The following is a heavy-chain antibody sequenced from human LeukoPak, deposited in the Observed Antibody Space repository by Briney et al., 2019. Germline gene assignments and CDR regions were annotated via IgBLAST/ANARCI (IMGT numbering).Heavy chain of an antibody. J-gene: IGHJ5*02. CDR1: GGSFSGYY. V-gene: IGHV4-34*01. CDR2: INHSGST. D-gene: IGHD6-13*01. CDR3: ARAPIRSIAAAGWFDP. Sequence: SETLSLTCAVYGGSFSGYYWSWIRQPPGKGLEWIGEINHSGSTNYNPSLKSRVTISVDTSKNQFSLKLSSVTAADTAVYYCARAPIRSIAAAGWFDPWGQGTLVTVSS.